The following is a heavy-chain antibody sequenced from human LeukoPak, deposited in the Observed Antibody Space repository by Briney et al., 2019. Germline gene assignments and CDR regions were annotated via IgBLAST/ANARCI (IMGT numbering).Heavy chain of an antibody. CDR1: GGSISSYY. J-gene: IGHJ6*02. CDR2: IYTSGST. D-gene: IGHD4-11*01. CDR3: ARDNSNYVGYYYGMDV. V-gene: IGHV4-4*07. Sequence: PSETLSLTCTVSGGSISSYYWSWIRQPPGKGLEWIGRIYTSGSTNYNPSLKSRVTMSVDTSKNQFSLKLSSVTAADTAVYYCARDNSNYVGYYYGMDVWGQGTTVTVSS.